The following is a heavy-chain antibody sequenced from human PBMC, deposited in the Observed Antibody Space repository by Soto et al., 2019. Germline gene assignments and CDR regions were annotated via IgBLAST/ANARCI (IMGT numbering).Heavy chain of an antibody. CDR2: IYYSGST. V-gene: IGHV4-31*03. CDR3: AREARSIAAAGTRATTFDY. J-gene: IGHJ4*02. CDR1: GGSISSGGDY. Sequence: SETLSRTGTFSGGSISSGGDYWSWLRQHPGKGVDRVGYIYYSGSTYYNPCPKCRVTISVESSKNQVTLNLSYVTPAAPAVDYCAREARSIAAAGTRATTFDYWGQGTLVTVSS. D-gene: IGHD6-13*01.